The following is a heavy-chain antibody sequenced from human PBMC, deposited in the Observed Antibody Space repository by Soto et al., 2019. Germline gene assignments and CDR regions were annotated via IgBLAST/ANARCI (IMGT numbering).Heavy chain of an antibody. CDR3: ARHHWAGGRYDLPWGYFDL. Sequence: QLQLQESGPGLVKPSETLSLTCTVSGGSISSSSYYWGWIRQPPGKGLEWIGSIYYSGSTYYNPSLKSRVTISVDTSKNQFSLKLSSVTAADTAVYYCARHHWAGGRYDLPWGYFDLWGRGTLVTVSS. J-gene: IGHJ2*01. D-gene: IGHD3-9*01. CDR2: IYYSGST. CDR1: GGSISSSSYY. V-gene: IGHV4-39*01.